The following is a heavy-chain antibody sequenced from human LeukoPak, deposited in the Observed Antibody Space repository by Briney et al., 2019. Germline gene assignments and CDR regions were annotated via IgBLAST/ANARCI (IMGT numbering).Heavy chain of an antibody. Sequence: GGSLRLSCAASGGTFDDHGVSWGRQAPGKGLEGGSGINWTGDSTGYADSVKGRFTISSDNAKNSLYQQMNSLRAEDTALYHCTSGNVAAATAILYFDYWGQGTLVCVSS. D-gene: IGHD6-13*01. J-gene: IGHJ4*02. CDR2: INWTGDST. V-gene: IGHV3-20*01. CDR1: GGTFDDHG. CDR3: TSGNVAAATAILYFDY.